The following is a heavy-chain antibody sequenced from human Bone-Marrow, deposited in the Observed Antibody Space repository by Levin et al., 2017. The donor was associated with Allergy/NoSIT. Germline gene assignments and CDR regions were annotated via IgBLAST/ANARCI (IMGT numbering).Heavy chain of an antibody. J-gene: IGHJ4*02. CDR2: ISSSGKNI. D-gene: IGHD3-22*01. V-gene: IGHV3-48*03. CDR3: ARQGMHDDSSGCDY. CDR1: GFTFSLYE. Sequence: PGGSQRLSCTASGFTFSLYEMNWVRQTPGKGLEWLSYISSSGKNINQAESVKGRFTISRDNGKNSLYLQMNSLKVDDTGLYYCARQGMHDDSSGCDYWGQGTQVTVSS.